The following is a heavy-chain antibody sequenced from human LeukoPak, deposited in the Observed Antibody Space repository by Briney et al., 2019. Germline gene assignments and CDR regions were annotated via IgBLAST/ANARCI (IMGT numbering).Heavy chain of an antibody. V-gene: IGHV1-69*13. D-gene: IGHD1-26*01. J-gene: IGHJ4*02. CDR1: GGTFSSYA. CDR2: IIPIFGTA. Sequence: ASVKVSCKASGGTFSSYAVSWVRQAPGQGLEWMGGIIPIFGTANYAQKFQGRVTITADESTSTAYMELSSLRSEDTAVYYCARPNSGGYYYSFDYWGQGTLVTVSS. CDR3: ARPNSGGYYYSFDY.